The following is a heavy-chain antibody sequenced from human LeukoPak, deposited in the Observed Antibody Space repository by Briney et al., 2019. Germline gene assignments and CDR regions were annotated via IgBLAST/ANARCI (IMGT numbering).Heavy chain of an antibody. V-gene: IGHV4-59*01. CDR2: VYYSGST. J-gene: IGHJ4*02. CDR3: ARESYYYDSSGYLYFFDY. Sequence: SETLSLTCTVSGGSISSYFWSWIRQPPGKGLEWIGYVYYSGSTNYNPSLKSRVTISVDTSKKQFSLKLSSATAADTAVYYCARESYYYDSSGYLYFFDYWGQGTLVTVSS. CDR1: GGSISSYF. D-gene: IGHD3-22*01.